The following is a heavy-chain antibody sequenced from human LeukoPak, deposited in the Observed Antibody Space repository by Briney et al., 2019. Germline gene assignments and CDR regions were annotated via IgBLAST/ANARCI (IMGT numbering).Heavy chain of an antibody. V-gene: IGHV4-30-4*01. Sequence: TPSETLSLTCTVSGGAVNSDNQYWSWIRQPPGKGLEWIGYIHHSGSTYYNPSLKSRLTISLDTSRNQFSLKMNSVTAADTAVYYCAKDNHGYGAMDCWGQGTLVTVSS. D-gene: IGHD3-22*01. CDR2: IHHSGST. CDR1: GGAVNSDNQY. J-gene: IGHJ4*02. CDR3: AKDNHGYGAMDC.